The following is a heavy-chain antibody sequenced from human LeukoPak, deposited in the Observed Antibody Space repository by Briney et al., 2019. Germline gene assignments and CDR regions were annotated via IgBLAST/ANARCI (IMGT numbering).Heavy chain of an antibody. J-gene: IGHJ1*01. D-gene: IGHD6-13*01. V-gene: IGHV3-43*02. CDR1: GFTFDDYA. CDR3: AKDSGSPSRMWAAAGTSEYFQH. CDR2: ISGDGGST. Sequence: GGSLRLSCAASGFTFDDYAMHWVRQAPGKGLKWVSLISGDGGSTYYADSVKGRFTISRDNSKNSLYLQMNSLRTEDTALYYCAKDSGSPSRMWAAAGTSEYFQHWGQGTLVTVSS.